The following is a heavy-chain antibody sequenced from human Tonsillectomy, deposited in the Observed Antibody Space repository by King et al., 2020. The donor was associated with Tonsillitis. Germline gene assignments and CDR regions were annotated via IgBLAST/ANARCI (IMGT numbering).Heavy chain of an antibody. CDR2: ISYDGSYK. CDR1: GFTFSNNG. J-gene: IGHJ3*02. CDR3: AKVARSWYDNDGFDT. Sequence: VQLVESGGGVAQPGRSLRLSCAASGFTFSNNGMHWVRQAPGKGLEWVAVISYDGSYKYYADSVKGRFTISRDSSKNTVYLQMNSLRAEDTAVYYCAKVARSWYDNDGFDTWGQGTMVTVSS. D-gene: IGHD6-13*01. V-gene: IGHV3-30*18.